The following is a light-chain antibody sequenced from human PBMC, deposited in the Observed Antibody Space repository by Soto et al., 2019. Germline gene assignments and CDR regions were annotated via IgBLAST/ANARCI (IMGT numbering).Light chain of an antibody. CDR3: SSYTSSSTGV. CDR2: AVS. V-gene: IGLV2-14*01. J-gene: IGLJ3*02. CDR1: SSDVGDYDY. Sequence: QSVLTQPASVSGSPGQSITISCTGTSSDVGDYDYVSWYQQHPGKAPKLMIYAVSNRPSGVSDRFSGSKSGNTASLTISGLQAEDEADYYCSSYTSSSTGVFGGGTKLTVL.